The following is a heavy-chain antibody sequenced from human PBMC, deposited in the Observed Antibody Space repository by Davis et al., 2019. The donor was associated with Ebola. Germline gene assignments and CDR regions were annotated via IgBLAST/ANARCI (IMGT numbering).Heavy chain of an antibody. J-gene: IGHJ5*02. CDR1: GFTFDDYA. D-gene: IGHD3-10*01. V-gene: IGHV3-20*04. Sequence: GGSLRLSCAASGFTFDDYAMTWVRQAPGKGLEWVSGINWNGGSTGYADSVKGRFTISRDNARSTLYLQMNSLRADDTAVYYCASRTYGSGSSWGQGTLVTVSS. CDR3: ASRTYGSGSS. CDR2: INWNGGST.